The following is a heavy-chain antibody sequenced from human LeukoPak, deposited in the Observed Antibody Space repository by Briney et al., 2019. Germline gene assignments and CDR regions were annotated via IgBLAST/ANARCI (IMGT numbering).Heavy chain of an antibody. V-gene: IGHV1-8*01. D-gene: IGHD5-18*01. CDR3: ARPGGYSYTFDP. CDR2: MNPNSGNT. CDR1: GYTFTSCD. Sequence: ASVKVSCKASGYTFTSCDINWVRQATGQGLEWMGWMNPNSGNTGYAQKFQGRVTMTRNTSISTAYMELSSLRSEDTAVYYCARPGGYSYTFDPWGQGTLVTVSS. J-gene: IGHJ5*02.